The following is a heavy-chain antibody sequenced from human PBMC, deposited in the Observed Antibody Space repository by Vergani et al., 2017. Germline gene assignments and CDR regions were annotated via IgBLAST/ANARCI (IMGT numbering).Heavy chain of an antibody. V-gene: IGHV3-23*01. D-gene: IGHD2-2*01. CDR2: INNNGGST. CDR1: GFTFNSYA. J-gene: IGHJ3*01. CDR3: AKVCGSTSCPYGGGAFDV. Sequence: QLLVSGGGLIQPGGSLRLSCAASGFTFNSYAMTWVRQAPGKGLEWVSGINNNGGSTYYADSVKGRFTISRDNSKNTLYLQMTDLRAEDTATYYCAKVCGSTSCPYGGGAFDVWDHGTMVTVSS.